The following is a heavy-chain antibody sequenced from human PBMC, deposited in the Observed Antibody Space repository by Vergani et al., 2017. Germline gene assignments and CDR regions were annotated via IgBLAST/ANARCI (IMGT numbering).Heavy chain of an antibody. D-gene: IGHD5-24*01. J-gene: IGHJ3*02. CDR2: IYYSGST. Sequence: QVQLPQWGAGLLKPSETLSLTCTVSGGSISSSSYYWGWIRQPPGKGLEWIGSIYYSGSTYYNPSLKSRVTISVDTSKNQFSLKLSSVTAADTAVYYCASSPEVEMATIEGAFDIWGQGTMVTVSS. CDR3: ASSPEVEMATIEGAFDI. CDR1: GGSISSSSYY. V-gene: IGHV4-39*01.